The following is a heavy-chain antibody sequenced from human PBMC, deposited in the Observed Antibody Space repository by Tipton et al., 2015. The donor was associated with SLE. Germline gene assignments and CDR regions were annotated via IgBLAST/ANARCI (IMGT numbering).Heavy chain of an antibody. CDR1: GGSISSSRYY. CDR3: ARGGYDSWFDP. CDR2: IYYSGST. V-gene: IGHV4-39*07. J-gene: IGHJ5*02. D-gene: IGHD5-12*01. Sequence: TLSLTCTVSGGSISSSRYYWGWIRQPPGKGLEWIGSIYYSGSTYYNPSLKSRVTISVDTSKNQFSLKLSSVTAADTAVYYCARGGYDSWFDPWGQGTLVTVSS.